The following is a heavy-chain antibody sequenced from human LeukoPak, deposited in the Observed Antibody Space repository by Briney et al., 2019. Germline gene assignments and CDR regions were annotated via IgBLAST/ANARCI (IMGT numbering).Heavy chain of an antibody. CDR3: GKTTVGYSSGQKPAWPVDY. D-gene: IGHD5-18*01. CDR2: IFGSGGSP. V-gene: IGHV3-23*01. CDR1: GFTFGSHA. Sequence: EKYLRLSCEASGFTFGSHAMYWVRQAPGKGLEWVAGIFGSGGSPHHADPVKGRFTISRDNSRNTVYLQINSLRAEDTAVYYCGKTTVGYSSGQKPAWPVDYWGQGPLVTVSS. J-gene: IGHJ4*02.